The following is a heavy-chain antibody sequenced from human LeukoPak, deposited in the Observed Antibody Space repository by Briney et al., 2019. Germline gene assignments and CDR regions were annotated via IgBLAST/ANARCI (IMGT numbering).Heavy chain of an antibody. CDR3: AKAGATMVRGPPQKNNWFAP. D-gene: IGHD3-10*01. Sequence: PGGSLRLSCAASGFTFSSYGMHWVRQAPGKGLEWVAVIWYDGSNKYYADSVKGRFTISRDNSKNTLYLQMNSLRAEDTAVYYCAKAGATMVRGPPQKNNWFAPWGQETLVTVSS. CDR1: GFTFSSYG. CDR2: IWYDGSNK. V-gene: IGHV3-33*06. J-gene: IGHJ5*02.